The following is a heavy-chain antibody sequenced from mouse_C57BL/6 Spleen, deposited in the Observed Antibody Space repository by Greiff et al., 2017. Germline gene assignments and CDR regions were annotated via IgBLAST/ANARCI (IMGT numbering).Heavy chain of an antibody. D-gene: IGHD2-5*01. CDR2: IDPNSGGT. Sequence: QVQLQQPGAELVKPGASVKLSCKASGYTFTSYWMHWVKQRPGRGLEWIGRIDPNSGGTKYNEKFKSKATLTVAKPSSTAYMQLSSLTCEDSAVYYCARSPSYYSNFGGFAYWGQGTLVTVSA. V-gene: IGHV1-72*01. J-gene: IGHJ3*01. CDR3: ARSPSYYSNFGGFAY. CDR1: GYTFTSYW.